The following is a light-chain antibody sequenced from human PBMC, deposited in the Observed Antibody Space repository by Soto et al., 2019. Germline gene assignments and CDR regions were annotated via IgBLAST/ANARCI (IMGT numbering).Light chain of an antibody. CDR3: QKYGGSVWT. CDR2: GES. CDR1: QSVSSSY. V-gene: IGKV3-20*01. J-gene: IGKJ1*01. Sequence: DIVLTQSPGTLSLSLGDSATLSCRASQSVSSSYLSWYQQKTGQAPRLLIYGESSRATGIPDRFSGSGSGTDLNLTISRLEPEDFAVYYCQKYGGSVWTFGQGTKVDIK.